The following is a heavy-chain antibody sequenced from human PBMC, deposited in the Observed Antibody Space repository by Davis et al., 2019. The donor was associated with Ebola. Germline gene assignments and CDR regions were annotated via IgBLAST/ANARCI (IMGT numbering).Heavy chain of an antibody. J-gene: IGHJ6*02. Sequence: PGGSLRLSCAASVITFSSYAMTWVRQAPGKGLEWVSAISGSGGRTCYAGSAKGRFTISRDNAKNSLYLQRNRRRAEDTAVYYCARDRPLDFFFGDYYGMDVWGQGTTVTVSS. CDR1: VITFSSYA. CDR3: ARDRPLDFFFGDYYGMDV. D-gene: IGHD3-16*01. CDR2: ISGSGGRT. V-gene: IGHV3-23*01.